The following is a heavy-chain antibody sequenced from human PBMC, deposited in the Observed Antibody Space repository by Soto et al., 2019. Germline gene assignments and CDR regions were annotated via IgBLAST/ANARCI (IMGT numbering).Heavy chain of an antibody. D-gene: IGHD4-4*01. CDR3: ARLEATVTTQCYFRGAYYYYGMDV. CDR1: GYSFTSYW. J-gene: IGHJ6*02. Sequence: GESLKISCKGSGYSFTSYWLGRVRQMPGKGLEWMGIIYPGDAETTYNPSFQSPVTISADKSISTAYLQWSSLKASDTAMYYCARLEATVTTQCYFRGAYYYYGMDVWGQGTTVTVSS. V-gene: IGHV5-51*01. CDR2: IYPGDAET.